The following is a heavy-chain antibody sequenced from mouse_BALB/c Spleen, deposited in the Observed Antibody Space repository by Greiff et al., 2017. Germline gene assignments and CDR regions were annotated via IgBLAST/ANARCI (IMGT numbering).Heavy chain of an antibody. J-gene: IGHJ3*01. CDR1: GYTFTDYE. CDR2: IDPETGGT. D-gene: IGHD1-1*02. Sequence: VQLQQSGAELVRPGASVTLSCKASGYTFTDYEMHWVKQTPVHGLEWIGAIDPETGGTAYNQKFKGKATLTADKSSSTAYMELRSLTSEDSAVYYCTREGTMYAMDYWGQGTLVTVSA. CDR3: TREGTMYAMDY. V-gene: IGHV1-15*01.